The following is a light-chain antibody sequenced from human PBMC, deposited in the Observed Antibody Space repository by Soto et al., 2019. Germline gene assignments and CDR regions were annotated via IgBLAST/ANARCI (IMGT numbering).Light chain of an antibody. CDR1: TGDVTSGHY. CDR3: LLSYTGRLYV. Sequence: QAVVTQEPSLTVSPGGTVTLTCGSSTGDVTSGHYPYWFQQKPGQAPRTLIYDTTNKHSWTPARFSGSLLGGKAALTLSGAQPEEEAEYYCLLSYTGRLYVFGTGTKLTVL. J-gene: IGLJ1*01. CDR2: DTT. V-gene: IGLV7-46*01.